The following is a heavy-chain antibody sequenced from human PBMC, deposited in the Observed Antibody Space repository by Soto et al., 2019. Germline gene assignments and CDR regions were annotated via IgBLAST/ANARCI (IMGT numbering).Heavy chain of an antibody. J-gene: IGHJ4*02. CDR2: IIPSGGRT. CDR1: GYTFTSYY. V-gene: IGHV1-46*01. Sequence: ASVKVSCKASGYTFTSYYMHWVRQAPGQGLEWMGRIIPSGGRTSYAQKFQGRVTITADKSTSTAYMELSSLRSEDTAVYYCARLPRGYCSGGSCYSSGLLDYWGQGTLVTVSS. D-gene: IGHD2-15*01. CDR3: ARLPRGYCSGGSCYSSGLLDY.